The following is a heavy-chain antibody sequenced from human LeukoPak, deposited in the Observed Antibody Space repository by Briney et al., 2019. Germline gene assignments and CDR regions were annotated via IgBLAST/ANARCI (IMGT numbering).Heavy chain of an antibody. CDR3: ARLIAAEYSSSWYKGLYYYYMDV. D-gene: IGHD6-13*01. Sequence: GGSLRLSCAASGFTFSSYEMNWVRQAPGKGLEWVSYISSSGSTIYYADSVKGRFTISRDNAKNSLYLQMNSLRAEDTAVYYCARLIAAEYSSSWYKGLYYYYMDVWGKGTTVTISS. CDR2: ISSSGSTI. V-gene: IGHV3-48*03. CDR1: GFTFSSYE. J-gene: IGHJ6*03.